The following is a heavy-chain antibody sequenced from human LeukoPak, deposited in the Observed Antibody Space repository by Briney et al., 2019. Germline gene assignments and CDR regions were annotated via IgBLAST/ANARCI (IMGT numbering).Heavy chain of an antibody. D-gene: IGHD3-10*01. Sequence: ASVKVSCKASGYTFSNFGISWVRQAPGQGLEWMAWISAYNGNTNYAQKFQGRVTMTTDTSTSTAYMELRSLTSDDTAVYYCARVGDHYYHMDVWGKGTTVTMSS. CDR1: GYTFSNFG. CDR2: ISAYNGNT. CDR3: ARVGDHYYHMDV. V-gene: IGHV1-18*01. J-gene: IGHJ6*03.